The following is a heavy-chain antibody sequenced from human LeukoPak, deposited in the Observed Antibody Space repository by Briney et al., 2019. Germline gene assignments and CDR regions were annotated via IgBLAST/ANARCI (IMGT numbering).Heavy chain of an antibody. D-gene: IGHD3-10*01. CDR3: ARGTGVIMNWFDP. J-gene: IGHJ5*02. CDR2: INHSGST. CDR1: GGSFSGYY. V-gene: IGHV4-34*01. Sequence: SETLSLTCAVYGGSFSGYYWSWIRPPPGKGLEWIGEINHSGSTNYNPSLKSRVTISVDTSKNQFSLKLSSVTAADTAVYYCARGTGVIMNWFDPWGQGTLVTVSS.